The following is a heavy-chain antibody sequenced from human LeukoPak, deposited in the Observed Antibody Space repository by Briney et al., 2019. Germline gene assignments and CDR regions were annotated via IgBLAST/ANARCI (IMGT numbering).Heavy chain of an antibody. CDR2: ISGSGGKT. CDR3: AKGVNDFGSGYQYYFDY. V-gene: IGHV3-23*01. D-gene: IGHD3-3*01. CDR1: GFTFSSYA. Sequence: GGSLRLSCAAAGFTFSSYAMNWVRQAPGKGLGWVSAISGSGGKTYYADSVKGRFTISRDNSKNTLFLHMNSLRAEDTAVYYCAKGVNDFGSGYQYYFDYWGQGTLVTVSS. J-gene: IGHJ4*02.